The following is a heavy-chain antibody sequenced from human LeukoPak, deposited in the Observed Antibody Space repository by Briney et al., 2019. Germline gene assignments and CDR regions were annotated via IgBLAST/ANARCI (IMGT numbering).Heavy chain of an antibody. Sequence: SETLSLTCTVSGGSISSSSYYWGWIRQPPGKGLEWIGSIYYSGSTYYNPSLKSRVTISVDTSKNQFSLKLSPVTAADTAVYYCARGQEGITAPGTRIAPWGQGTIVTVPS. V-gene: IGHV4-39*01. J-gene: IGHJ5*02. CDR2: IYYSGST. D-gene: IGHD6-13*01. CDR3: ARGQEGITAPGTRIAP. CDR1: GGSISSSSYY.